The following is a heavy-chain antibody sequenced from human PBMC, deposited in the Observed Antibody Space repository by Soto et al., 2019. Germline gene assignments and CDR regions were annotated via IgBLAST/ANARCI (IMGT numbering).Heavy chain of an antibody. CDR3: ALCGSHNKCYYYGVDV. Sequence: SETLSLTCSGYGGSFSSYCWSWIRQTHGKGLEWIGEINHSGGTNYNPSLKSRVTTPVDTSKTQFSLKLSSVTAADTSVYYCALCGSHNKCYYYGVDVGGQGTTVTVSS. D-gene: IGHD1-26*01. CDR2: INHSGGT. CDR1: GGSFSSYC. V-gene: IGHV4-34*01. J-gene: IGHJ6*02.